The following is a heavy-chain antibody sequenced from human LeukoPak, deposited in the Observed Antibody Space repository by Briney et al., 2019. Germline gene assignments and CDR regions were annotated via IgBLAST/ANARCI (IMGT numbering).Heavy chain of an antibody. V-gene: IGHV4-34*01. J-gene: IGHJ4*02. Sequence: SETLSLTCAVYGGSFSGYYWSWIRQPPGKGLEWIGEINHSGSTNHNPSLKSRVTISVDTSKNQFSLKLSSVTAADTAVYYCARLWNYDYIWGSYRFFGYWGQGTLVTVSS. CDR2: INHSGST. CDR1: GGSFSGYY. D-gene: IGHD3-16*02. CDR3: ARLWNYDYIWGSYRFFGY.